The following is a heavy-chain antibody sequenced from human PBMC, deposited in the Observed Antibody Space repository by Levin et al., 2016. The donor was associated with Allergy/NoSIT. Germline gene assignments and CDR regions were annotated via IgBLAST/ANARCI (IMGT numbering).Heavy chain of an antibody. V-gene: IGHV5-51*01. J-gene: IGHJ5*02. Sequence: KVSCKGSGYSFTSYWIGWVRQMPGKGLEWMGIIYPGDSDTRYSPSFQGQVTISADKSISTAYLQWSSLKASDTAMYYCARMSLQQLAPNWFDPWGQGTLVTVSS. CDR1: GYSFTSYW. CDR3: ARMSLQQLAPNWFDP. D-gene: IGHD6-6*01. CDR2: IYPGDSDT.